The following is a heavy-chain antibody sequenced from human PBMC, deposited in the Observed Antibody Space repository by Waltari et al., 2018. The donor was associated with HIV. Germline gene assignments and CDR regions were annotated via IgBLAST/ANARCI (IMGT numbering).Heavy chain of an antibody. Sequence: VQLQQWGAGLLKPSETLSLTCAVYGGSFSGYYWSWIRQPPGKGLEWIGEINHSGSTNYNPSLKSRVTISVDTSKNQFSLKLSSVTAADTAVYYCARPRCGGDGSCYSGYYFDYWGQGTLVTVSS. CDR3: ARPRCGGDGSCYSGYYFDY. J-gene: IGHJ4*02. D-gene: IGHD2-15*01. CDR2: INHSGST. V-gene: IGHV4-34*01. CDR1: GGSFSGYY.